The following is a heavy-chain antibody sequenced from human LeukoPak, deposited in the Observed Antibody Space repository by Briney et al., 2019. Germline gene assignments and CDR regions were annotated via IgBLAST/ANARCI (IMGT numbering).Heavy chain of an antibody. CDR2: INQDESKK. Sequence: GGSLRLSCAASGFTFSNDWMCWVRQAPGKGLEWVANINQDESKKYYADSVKGRFTISRDNAKNPPYLQMSSLTAEDTAIYYCARDHAYRADYWGQGTLVTVSS. V-gene: IGHV3-7*01. CDR3: ARDHAYRADY. D-gene: IGHD2-2*01. CDR1: GFTFSNDW. J-gene: IGHJ4*02.